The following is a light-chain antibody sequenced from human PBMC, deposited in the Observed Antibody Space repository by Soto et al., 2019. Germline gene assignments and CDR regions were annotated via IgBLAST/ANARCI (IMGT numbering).Light chain of an antibody. CDR2: EVS. V-gene: IGLV2-8*01. CDR3: SSYAGSNKGV. J-gene: IGLJ2*01. Sequence: QSVLTQPRSASGSPGQSVTISCTGTSSDVGGYNYVSWYQQHPGKAPKLMIYEVSKRPSGVPDRFSGSKSGNTASLTVSGLQAEDEADYYCSSYAGSNKGVFGGGTKVTVL. CDR1: SSDVGGYNY.